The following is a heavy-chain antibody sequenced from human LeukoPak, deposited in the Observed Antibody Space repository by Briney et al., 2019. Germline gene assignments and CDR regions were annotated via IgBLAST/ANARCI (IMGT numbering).Heavy chain of an antibody. CDR3: ARLASSGWSHCDY. Sequence: TPSETLSLTCTVSGGSISSYYWSWIRQPAGKGLEWIGRIYTSGSTNYNPSLKSRVTISVDTSKNQFSLKMNSVTAADTAVYYCARLASSGWSHCDYWGQGTLVTVSS. V-gene: IGHV4-4*07. CDR2: IYTSGST. D-gene: IGHD6-19*01. J-gene: IGHJ4*02. CDR1: GGSISSYY.